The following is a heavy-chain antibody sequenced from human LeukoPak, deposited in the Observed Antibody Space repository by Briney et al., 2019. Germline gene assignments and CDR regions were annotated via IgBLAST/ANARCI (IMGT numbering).Heavy chain of an antibody. CDR2: IWYDGSNK. J-gene: IGHJ3*02. D-gene: IGHD3-22*01. V-gene: IGHV3-33*01. Sequence: GGSLRLSCAASGFTFSSYGMHWVRQAPGKGLEWVAVIWYDGSNKYYADSVKGRFTISRDNSKNTLYLQMNSLRAEDTAVYYCARGNRLMIVLGEACDIWGQGTMVTVSS. CDR3: ARGNRLMIVLGEACDI. CDR1: GFTFSSYG.